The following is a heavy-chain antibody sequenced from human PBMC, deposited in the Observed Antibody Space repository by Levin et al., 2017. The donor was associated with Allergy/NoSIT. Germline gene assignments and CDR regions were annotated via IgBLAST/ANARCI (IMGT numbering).Heavy chain of an antibody. V-gene: IGHV4-30-2*01. D-gene: IGHD5-18*01. CDR2: IYLSGST. CDR1: GGSISSGGYS. J-gene: IGHJ4*02. CDR3: ARVAGYSYGYYFDY. Sequence: TLSLTCAVSGGSISSGGYSWSWIRQPPGKGLEWIGNIYLSGSTYYNPSLKSRVTISVDRSKNQFSLNLSSVTAADTAVYDCARVAGYSYGYYFDYWGQGTLVTVSS.